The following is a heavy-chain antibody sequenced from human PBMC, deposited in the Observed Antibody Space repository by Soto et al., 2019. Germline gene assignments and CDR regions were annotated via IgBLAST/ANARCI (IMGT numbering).Heavy chain of an antibody. CDR3: ARGLSGVVVAAALTWFDP. V-gene: IGHV1-8*02. Sequence: GASVKVSCKASGYTFTSYGISWVRQAPGQGLEWMGWMNPNSGNTGYAQKFQGRVTMTRNTSISTAYMELSSLRSEDTAVYYCARGLSGVVVAAALTWFDPWGQGTLVTVSS. J-gene: IGHJ5*02. CDR1: GYTFTSYG. D-gene: IGHD2-15*01. CDR2: MNPNSGNT.